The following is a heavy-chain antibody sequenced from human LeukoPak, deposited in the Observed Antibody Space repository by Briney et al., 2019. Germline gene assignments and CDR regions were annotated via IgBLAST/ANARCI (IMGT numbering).Heavy chain of an antibody. CDR1: GFTVSSNY. J-gene: IGHJ4*02. Sequence: SGGSLRLSCAASGFTVSSNYMGWVRQAPGKGLEWVSVIYSGGSTYYADSVKGRFTISRHNSKNTLYLQMNSLRAEDTAVYYCARGSGSFSGGFDYWGQGTLVTVSS. CDR2: IYSGGST. V-gene: IGHV3-53*04. CDR3: ARGSGSFSGGFDY. D-gene: IGHD1-26*01.